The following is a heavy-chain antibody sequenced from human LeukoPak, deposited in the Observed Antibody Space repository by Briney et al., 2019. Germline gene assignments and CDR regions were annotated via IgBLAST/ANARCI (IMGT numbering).Heavy chain of an antibody. CDR2: IKSKTDGGTR. Sequence: KPGGSLRLSCAASGFTFSNAWMSWVRHAPGKGLEWVGRIKSKTDGGTRDYAAPGKGRFTISRDDSKNTLYLQMNSLKTEDTAVYYCTTGTSQLYDAFDIWGQGTMVTVSS. CDR3: TTGTSQLYDAFDI. CDR1: GFTFSNAW. D-gene: IGHD2-2*01. J-gene: IGHJ3*02. V-gene: IGHV3-15*01.